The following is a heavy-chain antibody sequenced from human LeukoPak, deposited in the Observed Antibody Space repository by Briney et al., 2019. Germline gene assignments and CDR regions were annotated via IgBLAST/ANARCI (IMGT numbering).Heavy chain of an antibody. Sequence: GSLTLSCAASGFTFSSYGMHWVRQAPGKGLEWVAVISYDGSNKYYADSVKGRFTISRDNSKNTLYLQMNSLRAEDTAVYYCAKDRWELLGVDYWGQGTLVTVSS. J-gene: IGHJ4*02. CDR2: ISYDGSNK. CDR3: AKDRWELLGVDY. V-gene: IGHV3-30*18. D-gene: IGHD1-26*01. CDR1: GFTFSSYG.